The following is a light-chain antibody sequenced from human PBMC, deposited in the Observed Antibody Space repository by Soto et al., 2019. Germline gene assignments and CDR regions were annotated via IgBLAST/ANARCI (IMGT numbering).Light chain of an antibody. J-gene: IGKJ4*01. CDR3: QQYDNVPFT. CDR1: QGISNS. CDR2: DAS. Sequence: DIQMTQSPSSLSASVGDRVTITCQAGQGISNSLNWYQHKPGKAPKLLIYDASSLEAGVPSRFGGSGSGTDFTFTISSLQPEDIATSYCQQYDNVPFTFGGGTKVEI. V-gene: IGKV1-33*01.